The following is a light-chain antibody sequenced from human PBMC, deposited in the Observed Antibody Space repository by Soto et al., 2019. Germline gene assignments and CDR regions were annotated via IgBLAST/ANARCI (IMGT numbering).Light chain of an antibody. J-gene: IGKJ4*01. CDR3: QQYDNWPLT. CDR1: QTGSNSY. V-gene: IGKV3-20*01. CDR2: GVS. Sequence: IVLTQSPGTLSLSPGERATLSCRASQTGSNSYLAWYQQKSGQAPRLLIYGVSTRATGIPDRFSGSGSGTEFALTISRLEPEDFAVYYCQQYDNWPLTFGGGTKVEIK.